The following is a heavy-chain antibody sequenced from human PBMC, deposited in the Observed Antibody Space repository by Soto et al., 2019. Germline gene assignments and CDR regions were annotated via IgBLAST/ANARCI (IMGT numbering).Heavy chain of an antibody. V-gene: IGHV1-2*04. D-gene: IGHD3-16*01. CDR2: ISPNSGGT. Sequence: QVQLVQSGPEVKKPGASVRVSCKASGYTFTAYYIHWVRQAPGHGLEWMGFISPNSGGTQFVPKFQGLFTMIGDTSLSTVYMHLSTLRSDDTAVYYCARSWGEHRDIDFWGQGTLVTVSS. CDR3: ARSWGEHRDIDF. J-gene: IGHJ4*02. CDR1: GYTFTAYY.